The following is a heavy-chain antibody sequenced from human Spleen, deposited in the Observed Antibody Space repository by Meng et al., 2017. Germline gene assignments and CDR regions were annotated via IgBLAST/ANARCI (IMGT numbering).Heavy chain of an antibody. J-gene: IGHJ4*02. CDR1: GFIFRSYW. CDR3: ASLHCPNTNCYSNYYFDS. Sequence: GESLKISCAASGFIFRSYWMSWVRQAPGKGLEWVANIKQDGSEKYYVDSVKGRFTISRDNAKNSLYLQMDSLRAEDTAVYYCASLHCPNTNCYSNYYFDSWGQGALVTVSS. D-gene: IGHD2-21*02. V-gene: IGHV3-7*01. CDR2: IKQDGSEK.